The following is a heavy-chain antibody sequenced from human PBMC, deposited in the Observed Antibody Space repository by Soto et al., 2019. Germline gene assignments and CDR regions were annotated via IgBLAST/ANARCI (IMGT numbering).Heavy chain of an antibody. CDR3: ARALAGSYDY. J-gene: IGHJ4*02. D-gene: IGHD1-26*01. V-gene: IGHV6-1*01. CDR1: GDSVSSKSAT. Sequence: QVQLQQSGPGLVQPSQTLSLTCAISGDSVSSKSATWNWIRQSPSRGLEWLGRTYYRSKWSTDYAVSVKGRITVSPDTSKNQFSLRLNSVTPEDTAVYYCARALAGSYDYWGQGTLVTVSS. CDR2: TYYRSKWST.